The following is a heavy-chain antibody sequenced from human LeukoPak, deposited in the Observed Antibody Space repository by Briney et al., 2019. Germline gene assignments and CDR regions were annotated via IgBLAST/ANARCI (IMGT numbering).Heavy chain of an antibody. D-gene: IGHD3-22*01. J-gene: IGHJ4*02. CDR2: IYHSGST. CDR1: GYSISSGYY. V-gene: IGHV4-38-2*01. Sequence: SETLSLTCAVSGYSISSGYYWGWIRQPPGKGLEWIGSIYHSGSTYYNPALKSRVTISVDTSKNQFSLKLSSVTAADTAVYYCARPAEYYYDSSGYFDYWGQGTQVTVSS. CDR3: ARPAEYYYDSSGYFDY.